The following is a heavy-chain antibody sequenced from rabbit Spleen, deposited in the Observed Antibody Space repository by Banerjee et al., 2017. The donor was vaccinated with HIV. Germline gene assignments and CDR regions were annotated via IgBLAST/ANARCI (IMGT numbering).Heavy chain of an antibody. D-gene: IGHD1-1*01. CDR2: IYPITETT. Sequence: QSLEESGGDLVKPEGSLTLTCTASGFSFSSSYYMCWVRQAPGKGLEWIGIIYPITETTYYANWVNGRFTISSDNAQNTVDLQMNSLTAADTATYFCAREDVGGSVSLWGPGTLVTVS. J-gene: IGHJ4*01. CDR3: AREDVGGSVSL. CDR1: GFSFSSSYY. V-gene: IGHV1S40*01.